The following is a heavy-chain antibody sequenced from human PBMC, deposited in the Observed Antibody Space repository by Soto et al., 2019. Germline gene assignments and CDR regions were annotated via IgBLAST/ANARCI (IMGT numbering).Heavy chain of an antibody. D-gene: IGHD6-19*01. CDR3: VRSQIGGWYFHHTHIFYYYGMDV. V-gene: IGHV3-33*01. J-gene: IGHJ6*02. Sequence: QVQLVESGGGVVQPGRSLRLSCAASGFTFSSYGMHWVRQAPGKGLEWVAVIWYDGSNKYYADSVKGRFTISRDNSKNTLYLQMNSLRAEDTAVYYCVRSQIGGWYFHHTHIFYYYGMDVWGQGTTVTVSS. CDR2: IWYDGSNK. CDR1: GFTFSSYG.